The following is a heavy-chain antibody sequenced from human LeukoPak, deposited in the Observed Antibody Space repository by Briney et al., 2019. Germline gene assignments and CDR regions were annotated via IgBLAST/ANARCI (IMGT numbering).Heavy chain of an antibody. CDR1: GGSISSGSYY. J-gene: IGHJ4*02. CDR2: IYTSGST. D-gene: IGHD1-7*01. V-gene: IGHV4-61*02. CDR3: ARGVGLELHY. Sequence: SQTLSLTCTVSGGSISSGSYYWSWIRQPAGKGLEWIGRIYTSGSTNYNPSLKSRVTISVDTSKNQFSPKLSSVTAADTAVYYCARGVGLELHYWGQGTLVTVSS.